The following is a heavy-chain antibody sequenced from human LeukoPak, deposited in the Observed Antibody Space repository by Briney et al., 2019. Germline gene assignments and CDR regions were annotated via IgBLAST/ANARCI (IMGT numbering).Heavy chain of an antibody. D-gene: IGHD7-27*01. V-gene: IGHV4-59*01. CDR3: ARVNTSRFSPNWCGDL. CDR1: VGSIRSEY. Sequence: SETLSLTCPDSVGSIRSEYWSWLRQPPGKGLEWIGYIYYSGSTNYNPSLKSRVTISVDTSKNQFSLKLSSVTAAHTAVYYCARVNTSRFSPNWCGDLWGRGTLVTVSS. CDR2: IYYSGST. J-gene: IGHJ2*01.